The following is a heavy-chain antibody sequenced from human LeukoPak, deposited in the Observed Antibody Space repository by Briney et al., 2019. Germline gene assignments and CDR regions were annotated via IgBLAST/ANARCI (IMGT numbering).Heavy chain of an antibody. Sequence: KSSETLSLTCAVYGGSFSGYYWSWIRQPPGKGLEWIGEINHSGSTNYNPSLKSRVTISVDTSKSQFSLKLSSVTAADTAVYYCASAIFVENAFDIWGQGTMVTVSS. CDR3: ASAIFVENAFDI. V-gene: IGHV4-34*01. CDR2: INHSGST. D-gene: IGHD3-3*01. J-gene: IGHJ3*02. CDR1: GGSFSGYY.